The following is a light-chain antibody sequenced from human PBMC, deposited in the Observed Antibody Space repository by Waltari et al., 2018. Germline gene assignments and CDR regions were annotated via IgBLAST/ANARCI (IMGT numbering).Light chain of an antibody. CDR1: QGIRDE. J-gene: IGKJ1*01. V-gene: IGKV1-6*01. CDR2: AAS. CDR3: FQDYNYPRT. Sequence: AIQMTQSPSSLSASVGDRVTITCRASQGIRDELGWFQQKPGKAPKLLICAASILESGVPLRFSGSGSGTDFILTITSLQPEDFATYYCFQDYNYPRTFGQGTKVE.